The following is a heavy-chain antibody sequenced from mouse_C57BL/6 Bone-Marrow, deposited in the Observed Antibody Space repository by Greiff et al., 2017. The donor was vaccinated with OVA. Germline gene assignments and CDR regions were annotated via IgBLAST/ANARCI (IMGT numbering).Heavy chain of an antibody. CDR3: TVYYGSRNWYFEV. CDR1: GFPFSSYA. CDR2: ISSGGDYI. J-gene: IGHJ1*03. V-gene: IGHV5-9-1*02. D-gene: IGHD1-1*01. Sequence: EVKLQESGAGLVKPGGSLKLSCAASGFPFSSYAMSWVRQTPEKRLEWVAYISSGGDYIYYADTVKGRFTISRDNARNTLYLQMSSLKSEDTAMYYCTVYYGSRNWYFEVWGTGTTVTVSS.